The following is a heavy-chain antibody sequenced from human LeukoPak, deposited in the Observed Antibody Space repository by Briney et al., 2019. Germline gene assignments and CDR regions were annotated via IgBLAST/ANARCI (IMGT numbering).Heavy chain of an antibody. D-gene: IGHD6-19*01. CDR1: GFTFSNYG. CDR2: IAYDGSNE. V-gene: IGHV3-30*18. CDR3: AKDQGIAVAGTDDAFDI. Sequence: PGGSLRLSCAASGFTFSNYGMHWVRQAPGKGLEWVAVIAYDGSNEYYAEFVKGRFTISRGNSKNTLYLQMYSLRAEDTAVYFCAKDQGIAVAGTDDAFDIWGQGTRVTVSS. J-gene: IGHJ3*02.